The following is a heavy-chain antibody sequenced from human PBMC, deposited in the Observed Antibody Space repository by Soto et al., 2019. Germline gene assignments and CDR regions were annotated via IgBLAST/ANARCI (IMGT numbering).Heavy chain of an antibody. CDR3: ARVHLCYPPFRYGMDF. CDR1: GFTFSSYG. Sequence: GGPLRISCAASGFTFSSYGMHWVRQAPGKGLEWVAVIWYDGSNKYYADSVKGRFTISRDNSKNTLYLQMNSLRAEDTAVYYCARVHLCYPPFRYGMDFLCLRTSVTVS. CDR2: IWYDGSNK. D-gene: IGHD3-10*02. J-gene: IGHJ6*02. V-gene: IGHV3-33*01.